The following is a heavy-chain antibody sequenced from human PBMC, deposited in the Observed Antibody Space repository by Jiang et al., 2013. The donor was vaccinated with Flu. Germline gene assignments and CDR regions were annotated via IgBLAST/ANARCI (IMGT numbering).Heavy chain of an antibody. CDR3: AKVYYDFWSGYLRSYYFDY. J-gene: IGHJ4*02. Sequence: ASGFTFSSYAMSWVRQAPGKGLEWVSAISGSGGSTYYADSVKGRFTISRDNSKNTLYLQMNSLRAEDTAVYYCAKVYYDFWSGYLRSYYFDYWGQGTLVTVSS. CDR2: ISGSGGST. D-gene: IGHD3-3*01. V-gene: IGHV3-23*01. CDR1: GFTFSSYA.